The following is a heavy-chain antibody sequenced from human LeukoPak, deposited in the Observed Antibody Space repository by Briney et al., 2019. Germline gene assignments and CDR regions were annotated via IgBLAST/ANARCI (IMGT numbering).Heavy chain of an antibody. CDR2: IWYDGSNK. V-gene: IGHV3-33*08. CDR1: GFTFSSYG. D-gene: IGHD6-6*01. CDR3: AREFVISSSLAYYGMDV. J-gene: IGHJ6*02. Sequence: GGSLRLSCAASGFTFSSYGMHWVRQAPGKGLEWVVVIWYDGSNKYYADSVKGRFTISRDNSKNTLYLQMNSLRAEDTAVYYCAREFVISSSLAYYGMDVWGQGTTVAVSS.